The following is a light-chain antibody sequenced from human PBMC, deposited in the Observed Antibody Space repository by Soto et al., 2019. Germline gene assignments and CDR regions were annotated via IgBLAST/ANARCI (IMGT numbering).Light chain of an antibody. CDR1: QTVSTN. CDR2: GAS. J-gene: IGKJ1*01. Sequence: EIVLTHSPGTLSLSPGERATLSFSSSQTVSTNYLAWYQQKPGQAPRLLIYGASKRATGIPDRFSGSGSGTEFTLTISSLQSEDFAVYYCQQYNNWPPWTFGQGTKVDIK. CDR3: QQYNNWPPWT. V-gene: IGKV3D-15*01.